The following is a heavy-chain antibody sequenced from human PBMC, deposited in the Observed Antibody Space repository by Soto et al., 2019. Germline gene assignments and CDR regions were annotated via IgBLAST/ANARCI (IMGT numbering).Heavy chain of an antibody. V-gene: IGHV2-5*02. CDR2: VYWDDDK. CDR1: GFSPTTAGMG. J-gene: IGHJ5*02. Sequence: QITLKESGPALVKPTQTLTLTRSFSGFSPTTAGMGVGWIRQPPGKAPEWVALVYWDDDKRYNPSLRSRLTITKDTSKHLVVVTLSDMDPVDTGTYYCARRGASSAAAGWFDPWGQGILVTVSS. CDR3: ARRGASSAAAGWFDP. D-gene: IGHD3-16*01.